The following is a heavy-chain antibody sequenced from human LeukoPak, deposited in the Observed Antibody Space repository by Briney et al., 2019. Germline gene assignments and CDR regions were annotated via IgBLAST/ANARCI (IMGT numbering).Heavy chain of an antibody. CDR3: ARGPIAVTLDP. D-gene: IGHD6-19*01. CDR1: GYTFTSYD. V-gene: IGHV1-8*01. CDR2: MNTNSGNT. Sequence: ASVKVSCKASGYTFTSYDVNWVRQATGQGLEWMGWMNTNSGNTGYAQKFQGRVTMSMDTSKSTAYMELTSLRSEDTAIYYCARGPIAVTLDPWGQGTLVTASS. J-gene: IGHJ5*02.